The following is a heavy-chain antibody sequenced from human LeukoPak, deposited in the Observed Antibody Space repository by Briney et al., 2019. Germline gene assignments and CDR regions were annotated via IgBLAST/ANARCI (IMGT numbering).Heavy chain of an antibody. Sequence: GGSLRLSCAASGFTFSSYGMHWVRQAPGKGLEWVAVIWYDGSNKYYADSVKGRFTISRDNSKNTLYLQMNSLRAEDTAVYYCARGRHGSGSSNYYYCYGMDVWGQGTTVTVSS. D-gene: IGHD3-10*01. J-gene: IGHJ6*02. CDR1: GFTFSSYG. V-gene: IGHV3-33*01. CDR2: IWYDGSNK. CDR3: ARGRHGSGSSNYYYCYGMDV.